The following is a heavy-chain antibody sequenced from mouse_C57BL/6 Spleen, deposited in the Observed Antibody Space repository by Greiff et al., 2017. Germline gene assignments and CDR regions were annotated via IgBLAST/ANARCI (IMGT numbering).Heavy chain of an antibody. CDR1: GSTFTSSW. D-gene: IGHD3-2*02. CDR2: IYPGSGST. CDR3: ARSGDSSGYGD. Sequence: QVQLQQPGAELVKPGASVKMSCKASGSTFTSSWITWVKPRPGQGLEWIGDIYPGSGSTNYNEKFKSKATLTVDTSSRTAYMQRSSLTSEDSAVYYCARSGDSSGYGDWGQGTTLTVSS. V-gene: IGHV1-55*01. J-gene: IGHJ2*01.